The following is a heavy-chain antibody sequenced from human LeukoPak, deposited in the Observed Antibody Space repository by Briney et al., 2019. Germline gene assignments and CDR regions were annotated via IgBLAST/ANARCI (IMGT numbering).Heavy chain of an antibody. CDR2: ISYDGSNK. V-gene: IGHV3-30-3*01. J-gene: IGHJ4*02. CDR1: GFTFSSYP. Sequence: PGRSLRLSCAASGFTFSSYPMHWVRQAPGKGLEWVAVISYDGSNKYYADSVKGRFTISRDNSKNTLYLQMNSLRAEDTAVYYCARGYCSGGSCYHDYWGQGILVTVSS. D-gene: IGHD2-15*01. CDR3: ARGYCSGGSCYHDY.